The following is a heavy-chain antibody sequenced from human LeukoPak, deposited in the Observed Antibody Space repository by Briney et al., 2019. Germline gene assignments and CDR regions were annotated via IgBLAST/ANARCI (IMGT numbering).Heavy chain of an antibody. V-gene: IGHV4-59*01. J-gene: IGHJ5*02. D-gene: IGHD3-9*01. CDR2: VHYSGTA. CDR3: ARGAGDILTGYSPYNWFDP. CDR1: DGSITNYD. Sequence: SETLSLTCTVPDGSITNYDWSWVRQPPGKGLEFIGHVHYSGTANYNPSLESRVTISIDTSKKHFFLKLKSVTAADTAVYYCARGAGDILTGYSPYNWFDPWGQGTLVTVSS.